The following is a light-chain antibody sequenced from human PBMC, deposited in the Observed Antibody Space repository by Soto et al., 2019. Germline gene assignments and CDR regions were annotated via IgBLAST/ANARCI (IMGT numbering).Light chain of an antibody. J-gene: IGKJ2*01. CDR2: WAS. CDR3: QQYYSTPPMYT. V-gene: IGKV4-1*01. CDR1: TSVLYSTHNKNY. Sequence: IVMTQSPDSLAVSLGETATINCKSSTSVLYSTHNKNYLAWYQQKPGQPPKLLIYWASTRESGVPDRFSDSGSWTDFTPTISNLQAEDVAVYYCQQYYSTPPMYTFGQGTKLYIK.